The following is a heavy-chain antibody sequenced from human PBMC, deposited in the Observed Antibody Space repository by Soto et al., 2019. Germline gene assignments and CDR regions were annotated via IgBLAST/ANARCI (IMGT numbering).Heavy chain of an antibody. J-gene: IGHJ5*02. CDR3: ARGTVVVVAAIPENWFDP. V-gene: IGHV4-30-4*01. CDR2: IYYSGST. D-gene: IGHD2-15*01. Sequence: QVQLQESGPGLVKPSQTLSLTCTVSGGSISSGDYYWSWIRQPPGKGLEWIGYIYYSGSTYYNPSLKSRVTMSVDTSKNQFSLKLSSVTAADTAVYYCARGTVVVVAAIPENWFDPWGQGTLVTVSS. CDR1: GGSISSGDYY.